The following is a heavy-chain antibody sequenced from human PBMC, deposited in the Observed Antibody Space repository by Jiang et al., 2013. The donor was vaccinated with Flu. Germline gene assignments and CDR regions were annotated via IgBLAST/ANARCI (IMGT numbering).Heavy chain of an antibody. CDR3: ARGVSYDSSGYIEAFDI. V-gene: IGHV5-51*01. D-gene: IGHD3-22*01. Sequence: GAEVKKPGESLKISCKGSGYSFTSYWITWVRQMPGKGLEWMGIIYPGDSDTRYSPSFQGQVTISADKSISTAYLQWSSLKASDTAMYYCARGVSYDSSGYIEAFDIWGQGTMVTVSS. CDR1: GYSFTSYW. J-gene: IGHJ3*02. CDR2: IYPGDSDT.